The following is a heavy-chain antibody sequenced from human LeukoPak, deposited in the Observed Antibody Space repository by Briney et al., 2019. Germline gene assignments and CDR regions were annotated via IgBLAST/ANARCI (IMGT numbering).Heavy chain of an antibody. CDR1: GFTFSSYG. CDR3: AKGRSGDSGYCDY. CDR2: ISGSGGST. Sequence: GGSLRLSCAASGFTFSSYGMRWVRQAPGKGLEWVSAISGSGGSTYYADSVKGRFTISRDNSKNTLYLQMNSLRAEDTAVYYCAKGRSGDSGYCDYWGQGTLVTVSS. D-gene: IGHD4-17*01. J-gene: IGHJ4*02. V-gene: IGHV3-23*01.